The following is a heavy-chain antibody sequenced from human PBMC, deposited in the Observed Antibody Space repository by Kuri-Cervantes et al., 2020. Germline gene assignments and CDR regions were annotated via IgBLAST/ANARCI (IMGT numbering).Heavy chain of an antibody. Sequence: SETLSLTCTVSGGSISSGDYYWSWIRQPPGKGLEWIGYLYYSGSTYYNPSLKSRVTISVDTSKNQFSLKLSSVTAADTAVYYCARADPNDYGGISGFDYWGQGTLVTVSS. CDR2: LYYSGST. CDR1: GGSISSGDYY. D-gene: IGHD4-23*01. V-gene: IGHV4-30-4*01. CDR3: ARADPNDYGGISGFDY. J-gene: IGHJ4*02.